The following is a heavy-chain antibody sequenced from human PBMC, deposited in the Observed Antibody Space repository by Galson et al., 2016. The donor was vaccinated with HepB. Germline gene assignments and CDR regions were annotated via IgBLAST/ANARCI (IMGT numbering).Heavy chain of an antibody. D-gene: IGHD3-22*01. CDR3: ARGYAISSGRNRPALFGLDV. CDR1: GGTFNNFA. V-gene: IGHV1-69*13. CDR2: ILPIFGPA. J-gene: IGHJ6*02. Sequence: SVKVSCRASGGTFNNFAFSWARQAPGQGLEWVGGILPIFGPANYAQKFRGRVTITADESTSTAYMELSSLRSDDTAVYFCARGYAISSGRNRPALFGLDVWGLGTTVIVSS.